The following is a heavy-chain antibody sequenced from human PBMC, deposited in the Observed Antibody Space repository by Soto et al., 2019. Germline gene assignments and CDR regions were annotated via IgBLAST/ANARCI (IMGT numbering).Heavy chain of an antibody. D-gene: IGHD3-16*02. Sequence: QVQLQQWGAGLLKPSETLSLTCAVYGGSFSGYYWSWIRQPPGKGLEWIGEINHSGSTNYNPSLKSRVTISVDTSKNQFSLKLSSVTAADTAVYYCARFTVSTFGGVIESNAFDYWGQGTLVTVSS. CDR1: GGSFSGYY. J-gene: IGHJ4*02. CDR2: INHSGST. V-gene: IGHV4-34*01. CDR3: ARFTVSTFGGVIESNAFDY.